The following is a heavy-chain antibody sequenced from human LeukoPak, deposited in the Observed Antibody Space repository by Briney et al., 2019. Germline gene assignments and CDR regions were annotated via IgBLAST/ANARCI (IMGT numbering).Heavy chain of an antibody. CDR2: ISAYNGNT. CDR1: GYTFTSYG. J-gene: IGHJ3*02. CDR3: ARAMVRGVIGPLDAFDI. V-gene: IGHV1-18*01. Sequence: ASVKVSCKASGYTFTSYGISWVRQAPGQGLEWMGWISAYNGNTNYAQRLQGRVTMTTDTSTSTAYMELRSLRSDDTAVYYCARAMVRGVIGPLDAFDIRGQGTMVTVSS. D-gene: IGHD3-10*01.